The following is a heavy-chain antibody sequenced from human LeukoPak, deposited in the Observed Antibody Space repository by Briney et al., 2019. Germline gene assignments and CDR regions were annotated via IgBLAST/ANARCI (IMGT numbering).Heavy chain of an antibody. CDR1: GFTFSSYA. Sequence: PGGSLRLSCAASGFTFSSYAMSWVRQAPGKGLEWVSAISGSGGSTYYADSVKGRFTISRDNSKNTLYLQMNSLRAEDTAVYYCAKVHPIPCSSTSCGNIRFDYWGQGTLVTVSS. J-gene: IGHJ4*02. CDR2: ISGSGGST. CDR3: AKVHPIPCSSTSCGNIRFDY. V-gene: IGHV3-23*01. D-gene: IGHD2-2*01.